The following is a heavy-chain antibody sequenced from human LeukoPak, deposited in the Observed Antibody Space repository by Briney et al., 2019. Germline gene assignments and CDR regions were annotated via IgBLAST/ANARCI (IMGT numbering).Heavy chain of an antibody. CDR2: INPNSGGT. J-gene: IGHJ3*02. Sequence: GASVKVSCKASGYTFTGYYMHWVRQAPGQGPEWMGWINPNSGGTNYAQKFQGRVTMTRDTSISTAYMELSRLRSDDTVVYYCARAYYGDYSFDIWGQGTMVTVSS. D-gene: IGHD4-17*01. V-gene: IGHV1-2*02. CDR3: ARAYYGDYSFDI. CDR1: GYTFTGYY.